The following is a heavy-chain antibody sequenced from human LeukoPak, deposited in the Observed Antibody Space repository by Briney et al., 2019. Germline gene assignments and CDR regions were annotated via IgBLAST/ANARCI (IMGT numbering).Heavy chain of an antibody. CDR1: VYTFTSYG. Sequence: ASVKVSCKASVYTFTSYGISWVRQAPGQGLEWMGWISAYNGNTNYAQKLQGRVTMATDTSTSAAYMELRSLRSDDTAVYYCARDSRGYCSGGSCYSSSYFDFWGQGTLFTVSS. V-gene: IGHV1-18*01. J-gene: IGHJ4*02. D-gene: IGHD2-15*01. CDR3: ARDSRGYCSGGSCYSSSYFDF. CDR2: ISAYNGNT.